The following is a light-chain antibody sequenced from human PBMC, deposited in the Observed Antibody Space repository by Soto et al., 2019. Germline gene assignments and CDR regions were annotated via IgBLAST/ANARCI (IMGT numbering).Light chain of an antibody. CDR1: SSDVGAYEH. J-gene: IGLJ1*01. V-gene: IGLV2-14*03. CDR2: DVN. CDR3: SSYSTTNILV. Sequence: QSALTQPASVSGSPGQSVTISCTGASSDVGAYEHVSWYQQHPGRAPKLILYDVNNRPSGVSNHFSGSTSGNTASLVISGLQANDEADYYCSSYSTTNILVFGSGTKVTVL.